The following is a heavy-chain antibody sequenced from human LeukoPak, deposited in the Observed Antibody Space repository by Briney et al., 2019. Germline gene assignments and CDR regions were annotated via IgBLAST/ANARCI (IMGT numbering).Heavy chain of an antibody. D-gene: IGHD6-13*01. V-gene: IGHV3-21*01. CDR2: ISSSSSYI. Sequence: GGSLRLSCAASGFTFSSYSMNWVRQAPGKGLEWVSSISSSSSYIYYADSVKGRFTISRDNAKNSLYLQMNSLRAGDTAVYYCAGIAAAGPLPYYGMDVWGQGTTVTVSS. CDR3: AGIAAAGPLPYYGMDV. CDR1: GFTFSSYS. J-gene: IGHJ6*02.